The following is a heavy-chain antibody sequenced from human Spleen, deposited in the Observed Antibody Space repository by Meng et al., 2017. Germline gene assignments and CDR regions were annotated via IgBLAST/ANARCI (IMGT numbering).Heavy chain of an antibody. CDR2: ISTTSSYI. D-gene: IGHD3-10*01. Sequence: GESLNISCAPSWFSFSTYSMNWVRQAPGRGLEWVSSISTTSSYIYYADSVRGRFTISRDNAKNSLNLQMNSLRAEDTAVYYFARDHVSGRGTFDIWGQGTMVTVSS. J-gene: IGHJ3*02. CDR1: WFSFSTYS. V-gene: IGHV3-21*01. CDR3: ARDHVSGRGTFDI.